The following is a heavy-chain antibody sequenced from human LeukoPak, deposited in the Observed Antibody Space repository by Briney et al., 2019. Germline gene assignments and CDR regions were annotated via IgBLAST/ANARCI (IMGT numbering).Heavy chain of an antibody. J-gene: IGHJ4*02. D-gene: IGHD3-9*01. CDR1: GYTLTELS. V-gene: IGHV1-24*01. Sequence: GASVKVSCKVSGYTLTELSMHWVRQAPGKGLEWMGGFVPEDGETIYAQKFQGRVTMTEDTSTDTAYMELSSLRSEDTAVYYCATVPPNYDILTGYYLNFDYWGQGTLVTVSS. CDR3: ATVPPNYDILTGYYLNFDY. CDR2: FVPEDGET.